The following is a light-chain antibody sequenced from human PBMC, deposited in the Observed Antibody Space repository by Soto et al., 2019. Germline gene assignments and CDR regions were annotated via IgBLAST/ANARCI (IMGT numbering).Light chain of an antibody. J-gene: IGKJ1*01. CDR3: QHYGSSPRT. Sequence: EIVLTQPPGTLSLSPGERATLSCRASQSVSSSYLAWYQQKPGQAPRLLIYGASSRATGIPERFIGSGSGTDFTLTINRLEPEDFAVYYCQHYGSSPRTFGQGTKVEIK. V-gene: IGKV3-20*01. CDR1: QSVSSSY. CDR2: GAS.